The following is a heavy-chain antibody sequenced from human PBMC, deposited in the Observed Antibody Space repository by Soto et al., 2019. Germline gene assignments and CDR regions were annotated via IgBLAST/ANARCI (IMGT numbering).Heavy chain of an antibody. J-gene: IGHJ6*02. CDR2: ISYDGSNK. Sequence: QVQLVESGGGVVQPGRSLRLSCAASGFTFSSYAMHWVRQAPGKGLEWVAVISYDGSNKYNADSVKGRFTISRDNSKNTLYLQMNSLRAEDTAVYYCARSRVRGASYYDYGMDVWGQGTTVTVSS. V-gene: IGHV3-30-3*01. CDR1: GFTFSSYA. D-gene: IGHD3-10*01. CDR3: ARSRVRGASYYDYGMDV.